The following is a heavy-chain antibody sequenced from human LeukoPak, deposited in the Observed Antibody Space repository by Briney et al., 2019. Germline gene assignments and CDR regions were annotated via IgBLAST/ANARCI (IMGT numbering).Heavy chain of an antibody. CDR3: AKDLSSSSWTFDY. J-gene: IGHJ4*02. D-gene: IGHD6-13*01. Sequence: GGSLRLSCAASGFTFSSYGMHWVRQAPGKGLEGVAFIRYDGSNQYYADAVQGRFTISRDNSKNTLYLQMNSLRPEDTAVYYCAKDLSSSSWTFDYWGQGTPVTVSS. V-gene: IGHV3-30*02. CDR2: IRYDGSNQ. CDR1: GFTFSSYG.